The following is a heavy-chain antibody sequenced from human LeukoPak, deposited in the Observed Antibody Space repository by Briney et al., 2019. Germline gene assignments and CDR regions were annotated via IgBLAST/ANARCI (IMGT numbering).Heavy chain of an antibody. V-gene: IGHV3-66*01. CDR3: ARERFGYCSRTSCYVYGMDV. CDR1: RITVGSNY. CDR2: IYSDGST. D-gene: IGHD2-2*03. Sequence: GGSLRLSCTASRITVGSNYMSWVRLAPGKGLEWVSVIYSDGSTYYADSVKARFSISRDDSKNTVYLQMNSLGADDTAIYYCARERFGYCSRTSCYVYGMDVWEQGTTVTVSS. J-gene: IGHJ6*01.